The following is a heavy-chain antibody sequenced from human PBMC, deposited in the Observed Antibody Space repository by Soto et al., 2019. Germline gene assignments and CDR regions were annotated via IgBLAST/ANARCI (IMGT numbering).Heavy chain of an antibody. J-gene: IGHJ3*02. V-gene: IGHV4-4*07. CDR2: IYTSGST. Sequence: SETLSLTCTVSGGSIGSYYWSWIRQPAGKGLEWIGRIYTSGSTNYNPSLKSRVTMSVDTSKSQFSLKLSSVTAADTAVYYCARVRTNDYAEAFDIWGQGTMVTVSS. CDR1: GGSIGSYY. CDR3: ARVRTNDYAEAFDI. D-gene: IGHD2-2*01.